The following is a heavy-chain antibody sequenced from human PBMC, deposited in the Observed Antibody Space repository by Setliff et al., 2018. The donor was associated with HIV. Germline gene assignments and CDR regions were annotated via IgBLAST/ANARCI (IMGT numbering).Heavy chain of an antibody. CDR1: GGSISSGSYY. Sequence: PSETLSLTCTVSGGSISSGSYYWSWIRQPAGKGLEWIGRIYTSGSTNYNPSLKSRVTISVDTSKNQFSLKLSSVTAADTAVYYCARETDYDSSGYYYYFDYWGQGTLVTVSS. V-gene: IGHV4-61*02. CDR2: IYTSGST. CDR3: ARETDYDSSGYYYYFDY. D-gene: IGHD3-22*01. J-gene: IGHJ4*02.